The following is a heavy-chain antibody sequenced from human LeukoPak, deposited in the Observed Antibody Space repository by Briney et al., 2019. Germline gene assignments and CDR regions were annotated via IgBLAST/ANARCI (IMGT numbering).Heavy chain of an antibody. V-gene: IGHV4-39*07. CDR2: VYFDGGT. CDR3: ARDHYYDGRGRFDP. J-gene: IGHJ5*02. D-gene: IGHD3-16*01. Sequence: PSETLSLTCSVSGGSVTSGTYHWGWIRQPPGKGLEWIGSVYFDGGTHYKPSLQSRVTISVDTSKNQFSLRLSSVTAADTALYYRARDHYYDGRGRFDPWGQGTLVIVSS. CDR1: GGSVTSGTYH.